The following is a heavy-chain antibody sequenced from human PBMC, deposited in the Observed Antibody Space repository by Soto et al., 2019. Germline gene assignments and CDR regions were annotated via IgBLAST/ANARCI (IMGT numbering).Heavy chain of an antibody. CDR3: ARDFSGVPAASYGMDV. Sequence: GGSLRLSCAASGFTFSNYAMSWVRQAPGKGLEWVSVISGSGGSTYDADSAKGRFTISRDNSKNTLYLQMSSLRVEDTAVYYCARDFSGVPAASYGMDVWGQGTTVTVSS. V-gene: IGHV3-23*01. D-gene: IGHD2-2*01. J-gene: IGHJ6*02. CDR1: GFTFSNYA. CDR2: ISGSGGST.